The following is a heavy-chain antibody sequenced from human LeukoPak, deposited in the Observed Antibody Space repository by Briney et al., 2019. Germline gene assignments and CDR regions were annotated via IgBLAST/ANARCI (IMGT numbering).Heavy chain of an antibody. J-gene: IGHJ4*02. CDR2: INSDGSST. D-gene: IGHD3-16*01. CDR3: ARGPTGGLRLGESFDY. CDR1: GFTFSSYW. Sequence: GGSLRLSCAASGFTFSSYWMHWVRQAPGKGLVWVSRINSDGSSTSYADSVKGRFTISRDNVKNTLYLQMNSLRAEDTAVYYCARGPTGGLRLGESFDYWGQGTLVTVSS. V-gene: IGHV3-74*01.